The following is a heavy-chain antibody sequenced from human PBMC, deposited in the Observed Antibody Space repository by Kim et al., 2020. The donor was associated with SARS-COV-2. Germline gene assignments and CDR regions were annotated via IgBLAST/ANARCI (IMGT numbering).Heavy chain of an antibody. CDR3: AAGTGYSSGWYNYYYYGMDV. V-gene: IGHV1-58*02. CDR2: IVVGSGNT. CDR1: GFTFTSSA. Sequence: SVKVSCKASGFTFTSSAMQWVRQARGQRLEWIGWIVVGSGNTNYAQKFQERVTITRDMSTSTAYMELSSLRSEDTAVYYCAAGTGYSSGWYNYYYYGMDVWGQGTTVTVSS. D-gene: IGHD6-19*01. J-gene: IGHJ6*02.